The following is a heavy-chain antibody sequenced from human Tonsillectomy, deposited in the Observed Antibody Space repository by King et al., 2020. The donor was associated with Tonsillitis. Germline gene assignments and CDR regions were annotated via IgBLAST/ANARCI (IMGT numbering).Heavy chain of an antibody. V-gene: IGHV3-23*04. CDR2: ISGRGGST. J-gene: IGHJ5*02. CDR1: GFTFSSYA. D-gene: IGHD6-13*01. Sequence: VQRVESGGGLVQPGGALRLSCAASGFTFSSYAMSWVRQAPGRGLEWVSAISGRGGSTYYADSVKGRVTKSRDNSKNTLYLQMNSLRAEDTAVYYCAKDPVGKSEGYSSGWYFFAWGQGTLVTVSS. CDR3: AKDPVGKSEGYSSGWYFFA.